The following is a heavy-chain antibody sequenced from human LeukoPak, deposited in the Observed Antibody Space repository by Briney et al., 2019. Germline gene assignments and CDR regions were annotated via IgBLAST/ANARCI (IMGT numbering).Heavy chain of an antibody. CDR2: INHSGST. Sequence: SETLSLTCAVYGGSFSGYYWSWIRQPPGKGLEWIGEINHSGSTNYNPSLKSRVTISVDTSKNQFSLKLSSVTAADTAVYYCARVPPDSSGYFDYWGQGTLVTVSS. D-gene: IGHD3-22*01. CDR3: ARVPPDSSGYFDY. CDR1: GGSFSGYY. V-gene: IGHV4-34*01. J-gene: IGHJ4*02.